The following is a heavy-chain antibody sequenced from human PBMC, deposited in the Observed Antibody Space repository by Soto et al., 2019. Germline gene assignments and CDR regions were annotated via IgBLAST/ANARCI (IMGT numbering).Heavy chain of an antibody. J-gene: IGHJ4*02. V-gene: IGHV1-18*01. CDR1: GYTFTSCG. D-gene: IGHD3-22*01. CDR2: ISAYNGNT. CDR3: AREAYYYDSSGYYIDY. Sequence: ASVKVSCKASGYTFTSCGISWVRQAPGQGLEWMGWISAYNGNTNYAQKLQGRVTMTTDTSTSTAYMELRSLRSDDTAVYYCAREAYYYDSSGYYIDYWGQGTLVTVSS.